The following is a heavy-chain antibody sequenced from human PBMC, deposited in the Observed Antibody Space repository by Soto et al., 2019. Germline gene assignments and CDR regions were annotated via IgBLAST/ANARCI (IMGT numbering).Heavy chain of an antibody. Sequence: SETLSLTCTVSGGSISSGDYYWSWIRQPPGKGLEWIGYIYYSGSTYYNPSLKSRVTISVDTSKNQFSLKLSSVTAADTAVYYCARDRRDSSSWTADYYYYGMDVWGQGTTVTAP. CDR2: IYYSGST. CDR1: GGSISSGDYY. J-gene: IGHJ6*02. V-gene: IGHV4-30-4*01. D-gene: IGHD6-13*01. CDR3: ARDRRDSSSWTADYYYYGMDV.